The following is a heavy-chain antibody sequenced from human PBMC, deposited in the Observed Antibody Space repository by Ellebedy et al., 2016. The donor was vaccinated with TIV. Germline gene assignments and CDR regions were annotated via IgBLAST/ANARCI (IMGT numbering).Heavy chain of an antibody. V-gene: IGHV3-11*01. CDR3: AREFFQYGDYYFDF. CDR1: GGSFSGYY. D-gene: IGHD4-17*01. CDR2: ISGSGITI. J-gene: IGHJ4*02. Sequence: PSETLSLTCAVYGGSFSGYYWSWIRQAPGKGLEWVSYISGSGITIDYADSVKGRFTISRDNAKKSVYLQMNSLRANDTGLYYCAREFFQYGDYYFDFWGQGTLVTVSS.